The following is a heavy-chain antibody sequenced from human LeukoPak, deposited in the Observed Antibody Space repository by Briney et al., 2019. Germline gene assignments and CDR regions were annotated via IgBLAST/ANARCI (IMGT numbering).Heavy chain of an antibody. D-gene: IGHD2-15*01. V-gene: IGHV1-2*02. J-gene: IGHJ4*02. Sequence: GASVKVSCKTSGYTFTGYYMHWMRQAPRQGLEWMGWMNPNSGDTNYAQKFQDRVTMTRDTSISTAYMDLSRLISDDTAVYYCARGYCSGGSCYVFDYWGQGTLVTVSS. CDR3: ARGYCSGGSCYVFDY. CDR2: MNPNSGDT. CDR1: GYTFTGYY.